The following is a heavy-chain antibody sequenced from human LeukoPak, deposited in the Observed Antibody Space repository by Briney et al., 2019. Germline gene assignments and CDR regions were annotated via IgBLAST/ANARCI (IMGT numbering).Heavy chain of an antibody. D-gene: IGHD3-22*01. CDR2: IKNDGSIT. V-gene: IGHV3-74*01. CDR3: ARAEITMIVVVTADAFDI. J-gene: IGHJ3*02. CDR1: GFIFSGYW. Sequence: GGSLRLSCAASGFIFSGYWMHWVRQAPGKGLVWLSRIKNDGSITSYADSVKGRFTISRDNAKNTLYLQMNSLRVEDTAVYYCARAEITMIVVVTADAFDIWGQGTMVTVSS.